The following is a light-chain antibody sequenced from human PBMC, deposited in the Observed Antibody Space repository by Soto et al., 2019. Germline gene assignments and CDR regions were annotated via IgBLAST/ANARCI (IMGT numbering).Light chain of an antibody. CDR3: QQRSNWLIT. CDR1: QSVSSY. J-gene: IGKJ5*01. CDR2: DAS. Sequence: EIVLTQSPATLSLSPGERATLSSRASQSVSSYLAWYQQTTGRAPRLLIYDASNRATGIPARFSGSGSGTDFTLTISRLEPEDFEVYYCQQRSNWLITFGQGTRLEIK. V-gene: IGKV3-11*01.